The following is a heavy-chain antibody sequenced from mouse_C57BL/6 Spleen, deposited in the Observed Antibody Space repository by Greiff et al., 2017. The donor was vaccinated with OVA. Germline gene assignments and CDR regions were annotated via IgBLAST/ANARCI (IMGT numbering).Heavy chain of an antibody. CDR2: ISYDGSN. D-gene: IGHD2-3*01. Sequence: VQLQQSGPGLVKPSQSLSLTCSVTGYSITSGYYWNWIRQFPGNKLEWMGYISYDGSNNYNPSLKNRISITRDTSKNQFFLKLNSVTTEDTATYYCASVYDGYRYFDYWGQGTTLTVSS. CDR3: ASVYDGYRYFDY. J-gene: IGHJ2*01. CDR1: GYSITSGYY. V-gene: IGHV3-6*01.